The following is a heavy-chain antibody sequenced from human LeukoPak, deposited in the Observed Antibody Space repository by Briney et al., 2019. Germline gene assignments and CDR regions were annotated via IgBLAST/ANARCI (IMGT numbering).Heavy chain of an antibody. D-gene: IGHD3-22*01. CDR2: MNPNSGTT. V-gene: IGHV1-8*02. Sequence: ASVKVSCKASGYTFTSYDISWVRQATGQGLEWVGWMNPNSGTTAYAQKFQGRVTMTRDTSTSTVYMELSSLRSEDTAVYYCAREDYYDSSGYDYWGQGTLVTVSS. CDR1: GYTFTSYD. J-gene: IGHJ4*02. CDR3: AREDYYDSSGYDY.